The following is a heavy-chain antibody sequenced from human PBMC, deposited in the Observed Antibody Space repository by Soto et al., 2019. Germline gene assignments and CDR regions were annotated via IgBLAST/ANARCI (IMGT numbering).Heavy chain of an antibody. D-gene: IGHD1-26*01. V-gene: IGHV1-18*01. CDR2: ISAYNNIHT. CDR3: ARRSLSGTLSWTDY. CDR1: GYTFTNYA. Sequence: QVQLVQSGAEVKKPGASVKVSCKASGYTFTNYAINWVRQAPGQGLEWMGWISAYNNIHTMYAHNLLGRVTMTTDTSTSTSYMELRSLRSDDTAVYYCARRSLSGTLSWTDYWGQGTLITVSS. J-gene: IGHJ4*02.